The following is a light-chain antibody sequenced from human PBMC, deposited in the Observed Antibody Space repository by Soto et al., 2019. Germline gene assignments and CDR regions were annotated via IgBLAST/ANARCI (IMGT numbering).Light chain of an antibody. CDR2: AVT. J-gene: IGLJ3*02. CDR3: CSYAGRYTWV. CDR1: SSDVGGYNY. V-gene: IGLV2-11*01. Sequence: QSVLTQPHSVSGSPGQSVTISCTGTSSDVGGYNYVSWYQQHPGKAPKFMIYAVTKRPSGVPDRFSGSNSGNTASLTISGLQAEDEADYYCCSYAGRYTWVFGGGTKLTVL.